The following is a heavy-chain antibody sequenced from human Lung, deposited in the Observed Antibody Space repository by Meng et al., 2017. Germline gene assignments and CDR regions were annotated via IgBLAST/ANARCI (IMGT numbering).Heavy chain of an antibody. V-gene: IGHV4-4*02. CDR3: VRGGQDQAYYDFWSGPFDP. Sequence: QGQVQEAGPGLVKPWGTLSLTCAVFGGSISSRNWWSWVRQSPGKGLEWIGEIYHSGRTNYNPSLESRVTISLDKSQNHFSLKVKSVTAADTAVYYCVRGGQDQAYYDFWSGPFDPWGQGTLVTVSS. J-gene: IGHJ5*02. CDR2: IYHSGRT. CDR1: GGSISSRNW. D-gene: IGHD3-3*01.